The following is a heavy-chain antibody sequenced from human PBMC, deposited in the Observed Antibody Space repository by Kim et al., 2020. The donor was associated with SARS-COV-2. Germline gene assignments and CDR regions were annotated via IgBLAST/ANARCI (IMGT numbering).Heavy chain of an antibody. CDR3: ARDNNWHYFDF. CDR2: IYPSGNT. CDR1: NDSISSYY. D-gene: IGHD1-20*01. Sequence: SETLSLTCTVSNDSISSYYWSWIRQPAEKGLEWIGRIYPSGNTNYYPSFQSRVTMSVDTSKNQFSLKLSSVTAADTAIYYCARDNNWHYFDFWGQGILVTVSS. J-gene: IGHJ4*02. V-gene: IGHV4-4*07.